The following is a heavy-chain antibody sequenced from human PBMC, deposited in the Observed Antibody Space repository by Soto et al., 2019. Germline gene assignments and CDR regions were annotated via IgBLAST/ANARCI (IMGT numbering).Heavy chain of an antibody. Sequence: GESLKISCKGSGYRFTSYWIGWVRQMPGKGLEWMGIIYPGDSDTRYSPSFQGQVTISADKSISTAYLQWSSLKASDTAMYYCARHELACSSTSCYDSWFDPWGQGTLVTVSS. J-gene: IGHJ5*02. CDR1: GYRFTSYW. CDR2: IYPGDSDT. CDR3: ARHELACSSTSCYDSWFDP. V-gene: IGHV5-51*01. D-gene: IGHD2-2*01.